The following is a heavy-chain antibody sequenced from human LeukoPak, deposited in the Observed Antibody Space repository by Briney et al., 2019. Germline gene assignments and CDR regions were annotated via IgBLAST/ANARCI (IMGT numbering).Heavy chain of an antibody. CDR3: AQGQGAYGDLRGLFDY. V-gene: IGHV1-69*05. J-gene: IGHJ4*02. Sequence: SVTLSCKASGGAFSSYALSWVRQAPGQGLEWMGGIIPIFGTPNYAQKFQDRVTITTDESTSTAYMELSSLRSEDTAVYYCAQGQGAYGDLRGLFDYWGQGTLVTVSS. CDR1: GGAFSSYA. D-gene: IGHD4-17*01. CDR2: IIPIFGTP.